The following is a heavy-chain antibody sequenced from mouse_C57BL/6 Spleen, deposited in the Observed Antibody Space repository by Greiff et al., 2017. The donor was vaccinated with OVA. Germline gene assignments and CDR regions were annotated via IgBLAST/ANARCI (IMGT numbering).Heavy chain of an antibody. V-gene: IGHV1-81*01. CDR2: IYPRSGNT. Sequence: QVQLQQSGAELARPGASVKLSCKASGYTFTSYGISWVKQRTGQGLEWIGEIYPRSGNTYYNEQFKGKATLTADKSSSTAYMELRSLTSEDSAVYFCARGGLYGNYDYAMDYWGQGTSVTVSS. CDR3: ARGGLYGNYDYAMDY. J-gene: IGHJ4*01. CDR1: GYTFTSYG. D-gene: IGHD2-1*01.